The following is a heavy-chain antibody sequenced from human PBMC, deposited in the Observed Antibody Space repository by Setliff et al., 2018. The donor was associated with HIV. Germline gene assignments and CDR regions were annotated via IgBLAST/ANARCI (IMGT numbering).Heavy chain of an antibody. D-gene: IGHD3-16*01. V-gene: IGHV1-69-2*01. CDR3: ATLWLLYYDV. Sequence: ASVKVSCKVSTCTFTGYILYWVRQAPGQTLEWMGQFYPKNGETVYAEKFYGRLTITADTSADTTYLELTSLRSDDPAVYYCATLWLLYYDVWGQGTLVTLSS. CDR2: FYPKNGET. J-gene: IGHJ4*02. CDR1: TCTFTGYI.